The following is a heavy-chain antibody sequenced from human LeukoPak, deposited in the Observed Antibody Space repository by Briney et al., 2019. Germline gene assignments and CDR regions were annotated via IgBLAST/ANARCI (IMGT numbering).Heavy chain of an antibody. CDR2: ITTSGRTI. Sequence: GGSLRLSCATSVFTFSSYEMNWVRQAPGKGLEWVSYITTSGRTIYYADSVKGRFTISRDNAKNSLYLQMNSLRAEDTAVYYCARGEDYGTNSFDYWGQGTLVTVSS. CDR3: ARGEDYGTNSFDY. V-gene: IGHV3-48*03. CDR1: VFTFSSYE. J-gene: IGHJ4*02. D-gene: IGHD4-17*01.